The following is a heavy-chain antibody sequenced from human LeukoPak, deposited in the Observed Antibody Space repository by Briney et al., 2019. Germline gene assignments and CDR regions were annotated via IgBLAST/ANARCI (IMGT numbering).Heavy chain of an antibody. D-gene: IGHD6-13*01. Sequence: ASVKVSCKASGYIFTTYFIHWVRQAPGQGLEWMGWINPNSGDTNYAQNFQGRVTMTRDTSINTAYMELSSLRSDDTAVYYCARIKWSAANDWGQGTLVTVSS. V-gene: IGHV1-2*02. CDR2: INPNSGDT. CDR3: ARIKWSAAND. CDR1: GYIFTTYF. J-gene: IGHJ4*02.